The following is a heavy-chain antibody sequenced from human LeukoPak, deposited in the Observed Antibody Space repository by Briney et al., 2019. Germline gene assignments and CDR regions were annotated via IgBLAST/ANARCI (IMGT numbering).Heavy chain of an antibody. CDR1: GFTFSSYG. V-gene: IGHV3-30*18. J-gene: IGHJ4*02. D-gene: IGHD6-19*01. Sequence: GGSLRLSCAASGFTFSSYGMHWVRQAPGKGLEWVAVISYDGSNKYYADSVKGRFTISRDNSKNTLYLQMNSLRAEDTAVYYCAKDRVAVAGSMEYWGQGTLVTVSS. CDR3: AKDRVAVAGSMEY. CDR2: ISYDGSNK.